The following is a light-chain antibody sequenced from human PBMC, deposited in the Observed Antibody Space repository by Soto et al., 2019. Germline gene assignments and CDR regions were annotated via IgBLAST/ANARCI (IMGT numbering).Light chain of an antibody. V-gene: IGKV3-15*01. CDR2: GAS. CDR3: HQYNNWPHT. Sequence: EIVLTQSPDTLSLSPGERATLSCRASQSVRSYLAWYQQKPGQAPRLLIHGASIRAPGIPARFSGRGSGTDFTLTISSLQSEDFAVYYCHQYNNWPHTFGQGTKV. CDR1: QSVRSY. J-gene: IGKJ1*01.